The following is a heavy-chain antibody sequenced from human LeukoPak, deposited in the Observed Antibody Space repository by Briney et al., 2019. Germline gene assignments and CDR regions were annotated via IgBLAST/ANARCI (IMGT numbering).Heavy chain of an antibody. Sequence: GGSLRLSCAASGFTFSSYDMHWVRQTTGKGLEWVSAIGTAGDTYYPGSVKGRFTISRKNAKNSLYLQVNSLRAGDTAVYYCARATNHCSSTSCYKDAFDIWGQGTMVTVSS. V-gene: IGHV3-13*01. J-gene: IGHJ3*02. CDR1: GFTFSSYD. CDR2: IGTAGDT. D-gene: IGHD2-2*02. CDR3: ARATNHCSSTSCYKDAFDI.